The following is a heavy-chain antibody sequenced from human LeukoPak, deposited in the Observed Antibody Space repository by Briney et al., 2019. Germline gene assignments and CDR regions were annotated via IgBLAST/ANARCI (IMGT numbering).Heavy chain of an antibody. CDR3: AREYGSGSYTGIDY. V-gene: IGHV1-18*01. CDR1: GYTFINYG. J-gene: IGHJ4*02. D-gene: IGHD3-10*01. Sequence: ASVKVSCKASGYTFINYGITWVRQAPGRGLEWLGWISAYNSAYNGNTHYAQKLQGRVTMTTDTSTNTGYMELRSLRPDDTAVYYCAREYGSGSYTGIDYWGQGTLVTVSS. CDR2: ISAYNSAYNGNT.